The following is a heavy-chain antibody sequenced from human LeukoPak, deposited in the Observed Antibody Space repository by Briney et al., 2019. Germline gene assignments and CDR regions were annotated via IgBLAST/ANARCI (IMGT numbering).Heavy chain of an antibody. D-gene: IGHD2-2*01. V-gene: IGHV3-7*01. Sequence: GRSLRLSCAASEFTFTNFWMSWVRQAPGKGLEWVANTNVDGSEKYYVDSVKGRVTISRDNAMNFLYLQLNSLRVDDTAVYYCARDSASCRGCAFDIWGQGTVVTVSS. CDR2: TNVDGSEK. J-gene: IGHJ3*02. CDR3: ARDSASCRGCAFDI. CDR1: EFTFTNFW.